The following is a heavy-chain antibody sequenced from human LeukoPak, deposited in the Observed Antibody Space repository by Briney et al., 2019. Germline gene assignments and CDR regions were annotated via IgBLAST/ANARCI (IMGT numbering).Heavy chain of an antibody. Sequence: SGPTLVKPTQTLTLTCTFSGFSLSTSGVGVGWIRQPPGKALEWLALIYWDDDKRYSPSLKSRLTITKDTSKNQAVLTMTNMDPVDTATYYCARNRITMVRGVPFDYWGQGTLVTVSS. D-gene: IGHD3-10*01. CDR1: GFSLSTSGVG. CDR2: IYWDDDK. V-gene: IGHV2-5*02. CDR3: ARNRITMVRGVPFDY. J-gene: IGHJ4*02.